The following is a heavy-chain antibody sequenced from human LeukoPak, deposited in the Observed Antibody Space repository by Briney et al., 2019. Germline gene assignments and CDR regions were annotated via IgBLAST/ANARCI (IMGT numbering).Heavy chain of an antibody. J-gene: IGHJ4*02. CDR2: IWYDGSNK. Sequence: GGSLRISCAASGFTFSSYGMHWVRQAPGKGLEWVAVIWYDGSNKYYADSVKGRFTISRDNSKNTLYQQMNSLLAEDTAVYYCGRGGDIVGVPAAILDYWGQGTLVTVSS. D-gene: IGHD2-2*01. V-gene: IGHV3-33*01. CDR3: GRGGDIVGVPAAILDY. CDR1: GFTFSSYG.